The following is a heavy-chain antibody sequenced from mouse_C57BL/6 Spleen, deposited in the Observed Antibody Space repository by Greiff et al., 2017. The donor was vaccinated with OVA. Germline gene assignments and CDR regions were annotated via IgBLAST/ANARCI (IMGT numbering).Heavy chain of an antibody. V-gene: IGHV1-64*01. CDR2: IHPNSGST. CDR3: ARRGSSYAMDY. CDR1: GYTFTSYW. Sequence: QVQLQQPGAELVKPGASVKLSCKASGYTFTSYWMHWVKQRPGQGLEWIGMIHPNSGSTNYNEKFKSKATLTVDKSSSTAYMQLSSLTSEDSAVYYGARRGSSYAMDYWGQGTSVTVSS. J-gene: IGHJ4*01.